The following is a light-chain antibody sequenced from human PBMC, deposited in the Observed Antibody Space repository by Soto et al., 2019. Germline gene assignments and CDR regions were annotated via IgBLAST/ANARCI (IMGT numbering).Light chain of an antibody. V-gene: IGKV3-11*01. CDR3: QQYNNWWT. Sequence: EIVLTQSPATLSLSPGERATLSCRASQSVSSYLAWYQQKPGQAPRLLIYDASNRATGIPARLSGSGSGTDFTLTISSLQSEDFAVYYCQQYNNWWTFGQGTKVDIK. J-gene: IGKJ1*01. CDR2: DAS. CDR1: QSVSSY.